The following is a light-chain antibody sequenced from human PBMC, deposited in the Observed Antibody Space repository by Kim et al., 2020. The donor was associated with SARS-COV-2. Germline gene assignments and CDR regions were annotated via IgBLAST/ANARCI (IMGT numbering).Light chain of an antibody. CDR1: KVGNKY. V-gene: IGLV3-1*01. CDR2: QDS. Sequence: VSPGQTASITCAGDKVGNKYACWYQQKPGQSTVLVIYQDSQRPSGIPERFSGSNSGNTATLTISGTQAMEEADYYCQAWDSSTGVFGGGTQLTVL. J-gene: IGLJ2*01. CDR3: QAWDSSTGV.